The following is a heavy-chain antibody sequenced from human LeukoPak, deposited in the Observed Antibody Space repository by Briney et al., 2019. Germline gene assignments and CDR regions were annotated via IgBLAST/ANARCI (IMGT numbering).Heavy chain of an antibody. J-gene: IGHJ5*02. CDR2: IRYDGSNK. D-gene: IGHD2-15*01. CDR1: GFIFSDYV. V-gene: IGHV3-30*02. CDR3: AKAVGS. Sequence: GGSLRLSCAASGFIFSDYVMNWLRQAPGKGLEWVAFIRYDGSNKYYADSVKGRFTISRDNSKNTLYLQMNSLRAEDTAAYYCAKAVGSWGQGTLVTVSS.